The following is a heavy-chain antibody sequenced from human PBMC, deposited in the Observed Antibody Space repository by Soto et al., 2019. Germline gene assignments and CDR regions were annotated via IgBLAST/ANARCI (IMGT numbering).Heavy chain of an antibody. J-gene: IGHJ3*02. CDR3: ARGYCSGGSCTHDAFDI. CDR1: GYTFTSYD. D-gene: IGHD2-15*01. Sequence: QVQLVQSGAEVKKPGASVKVSCKASGYTFTSYDINWVRQATGQGLEWMGWMNPNSGNTGYAQKFQGRVTMTRNTSISTAYMELSSLRSEGTAVYYCARGYCSGGSCTHDAFDIWGQGTMVTVSS. V-gene: IGHV1-8*01. CDR2: MNPNSGNT.